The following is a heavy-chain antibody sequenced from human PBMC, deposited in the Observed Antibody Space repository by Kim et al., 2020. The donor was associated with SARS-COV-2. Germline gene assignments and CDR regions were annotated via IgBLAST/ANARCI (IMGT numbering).Heavy chain of an antibody. D-gene: IGHD6-19*01. CDR3: ARGAVAGGSYFDY. J-gene: IGHJ4*02. CDR2: ISSNGGST. V-gene: IGHV3-64*01. Sequence: GGSLRLSCAASGFTFSSYAMHWVRQAPGKGLEYVSAISSNGGSTYYANSVKGRFTISRDNSKNTLYLQMGSLRAEDMAVYYCARGAVAGGSYFDYWGQGTLVTVSS. CDR1: GFTFSSYA.